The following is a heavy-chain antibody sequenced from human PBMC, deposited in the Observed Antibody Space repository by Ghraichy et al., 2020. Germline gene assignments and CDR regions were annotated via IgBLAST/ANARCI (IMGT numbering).Heavy chain of an antibody. Sequence: GGSLRLSCAASGFNFRSYAMAWIRQIPGKGLEWVSEISGTGSTTYYADSVRGRFTISRDNSKNTLYLQMNSLRVEDTAKYYCAKDRPGDLGDVWGKGTTVNVSS. D-gene: IGHD6-6*01. CDR3: AKDRPGDLGDV. CDR2: ISGTGSTT. CDR1: GFNFRSYA. J-gene: IGHJ6*04. V-gene: IGHV3-23*01.